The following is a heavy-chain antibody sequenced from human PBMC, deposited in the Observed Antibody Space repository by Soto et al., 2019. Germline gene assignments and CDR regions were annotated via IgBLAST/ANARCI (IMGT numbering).Heavy chain of an antibody. Sequence: GGSRRLSCAASGFTCSSYAMSWVRQSPGKGLEWVSAISGSGGSTSYADSVKGRFPISRDNSKNTLYLRMNSLRAEETAVYYCAKHEVRAYSSSPRDFDYWGQGTLVTVSS. D-gene: IGHD6-6*01. CDR1: GFTCSSYA. CDR2: ISGSGGST. V-gene: IGHV3-23*01. J-gene: IGHJ4*02. CDR3: AKHEVRAYSSSPRDFDY.